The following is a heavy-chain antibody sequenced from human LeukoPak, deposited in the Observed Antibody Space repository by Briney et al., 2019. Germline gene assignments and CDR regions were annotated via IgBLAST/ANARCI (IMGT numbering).Heavy chain of an antibody. Sequence: SVKVSCKASGGTFSSYAISWVRQAPGQGLEWMGGIIPIFGTANYAQKFQGRVTITTDESTSTAYMELSSLRSEDTAVYYCNYYDSSGYDPVDYWGQGTLVTVSS. CDR2: IIPIFGTA. J-gene: IGHJ4*02. D-gene: IGHD3-22*01. CDR1: GGTFSSYA. V-gene: IGHV1-69*05. CDR3: NYYDSSGYDPVDY.